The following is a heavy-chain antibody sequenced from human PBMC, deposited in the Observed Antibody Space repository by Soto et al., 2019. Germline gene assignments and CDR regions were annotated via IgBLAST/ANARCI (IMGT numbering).Heavy chain of an antibody. D-gene: IGHD3-22*01. CDR2: IWYDGSNK. J-gene: IGHJ4*02. CDR1: GFTFSSYG. Sequence: QVQLVESGGGVVQPGRSLRLSCAASGFTFSSYGMHWVRQAPGKGLEWGAVIWYDGSNKYYADSVKGLFTISRDNSKKTLYLQMNSLRAEDTAVYYCARDPYYYDSSGYVTLGSYFDYWGQGILVTVSS. V-gene: IGHV3-33*01. CDR3: ARDPYYYDSSGYVTLGSYFDY.